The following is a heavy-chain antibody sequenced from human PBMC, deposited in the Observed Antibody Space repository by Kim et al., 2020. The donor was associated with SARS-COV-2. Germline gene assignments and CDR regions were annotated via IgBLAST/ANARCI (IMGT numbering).Heavy chain of an antibody. CDR2: IVPIFGTS. V-gene: IGHV1-69*13. Sequence: SVKVSCKASGGTSRTYAISWVRQAPGQGLEWMGGIVPIFGTSNYAQRFQGRVTITADESTSTVYMELSSLRSEDTAIYYCAREPSWQNAIDYWGQGTLVTVSS. CDR1: GGTSRTYA. J-gene: IGHJ4*02. CDR3: AREPSWQNAIDY.